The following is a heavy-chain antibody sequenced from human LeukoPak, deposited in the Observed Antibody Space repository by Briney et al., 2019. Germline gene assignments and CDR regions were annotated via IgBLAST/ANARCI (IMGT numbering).Heavy chain of an antibody. CDR3: ARHANIAVAGTGVFDY. V-gene: IGHV4-61*02. Sequence: SQTLSLTCTVSGGSISSGSYYWSWIRQPAGKGLEWIGRIYTSGSTNYNPSLKSRVTISVDTSKNQFSLKLSSVTAADTAVYYCARHANIAVAGTGVFDYWGQGTLVTVSS. J-gene: IGHJ4*02. D-gene: IGHD6-19*01. CDR1: GGSISSGSYY. CDR2: IYTSGST.